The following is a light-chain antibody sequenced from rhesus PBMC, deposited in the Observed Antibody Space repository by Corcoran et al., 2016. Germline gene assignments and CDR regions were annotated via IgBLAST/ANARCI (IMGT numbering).Light chain of an antibody. CDR3: KHYYSTPFT. V-gene: IGKV1-21*01. J-gene: IGKJ3*01. Sequence: DIQMTQSPSSLSASVGDRVTITCRASQGISNDVAWYQQKPGETPKLLIYEESNLQSGIPSRFSGSGSGTDFTLTICSLQPEDFATYYCKHYYSTPFTFGPGTKLDIK. CDR2: EES. CDR1: QGISND.